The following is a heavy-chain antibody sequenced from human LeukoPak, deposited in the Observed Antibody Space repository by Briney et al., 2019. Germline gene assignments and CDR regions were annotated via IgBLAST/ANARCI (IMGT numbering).Heavy chain of an antibody. D-gene: IGHD2-15*01. CDR2: ISAYNGNT. CDR1: GYTFTTYG. J-gene: IGHJ3*02. Sequence: ASVKVSCKASGYTFTTYGISWVRQAPGQGLEWMGWISAYNGNTNYAQKLQGRVTMTTDTSTSTAYMELRSLRSDDTAVYYCARDRSGGSLTNAFDIWGQGTMVTVSS. V-gene: IGHV1-18*01. CDR3: ARDRSGGSLTNAFDI.